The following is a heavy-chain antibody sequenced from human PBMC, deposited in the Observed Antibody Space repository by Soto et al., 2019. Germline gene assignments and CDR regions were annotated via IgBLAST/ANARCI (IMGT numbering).Heavy chain of an antibody. CDR2: INQDGGGK. D-gene: IGHD7-27*01. CDR3: ARDQTGLGIDY. Sequence: PGGSLRLSCAASGFTFSSYAMNWVRQAPGKGLEWVANINQDGGGKYYVDSVKGRFTISRDNAKNSLYLQMNSLRAEDTAVYYCARDQTGLGIDYWGQGTLVTVSS. V-gene: IGHV3-7*01. CDR1: GFTFSSYA. J-gene: IGHJ4*02.